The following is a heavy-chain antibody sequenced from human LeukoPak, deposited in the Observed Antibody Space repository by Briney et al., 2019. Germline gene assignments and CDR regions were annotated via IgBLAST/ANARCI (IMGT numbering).Heavy chain of an antibody. Sequence: ASVKVSCKASGGTFSSYAISWVRQAPGQGLEWMGRIIPILGIANYAQKFQGRVTITADKSTSTAYMELSSLRSEDTAVYYCARRRLSNAFDIWAKGQWSPSLQ. V-gene: IGHV1-69*04. CDR1: GGTFSSYA. CDR3: ARRRLSNAFDI. J-gene: IGHJ3*02. CDR2: IIPILGIA. D-gene: IGHD3-16*02.